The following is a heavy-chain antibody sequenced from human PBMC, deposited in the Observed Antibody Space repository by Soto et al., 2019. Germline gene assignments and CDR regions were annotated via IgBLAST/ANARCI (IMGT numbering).Heavy chain of an antibody. J-gene: IGHJ4*01. CDR2: ISGSSSNI. CDR1: GFSLSAYY. Sequence: QVQLVESGGGLVKTRGSLRLSCVASGFSLSAYYMSWVRQAPWKGLEWISYISGSSSNIYYADSVKSRFTISRDNAKNSVFRQMNNLRAEYTARYHCAKMTRIGWYCSSVHRGQGTMVTVSS. CDR3: AKMTRIGWYCSSVH. D-gene: IGHD6-19*01. V-gene: IGHV3-11*01.